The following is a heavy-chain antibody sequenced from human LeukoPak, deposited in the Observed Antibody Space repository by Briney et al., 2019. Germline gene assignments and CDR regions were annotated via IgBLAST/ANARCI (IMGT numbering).Heavy chain of an antibody. CDR1: GFTFSDYY. J-gene: IGHJ6*02. Sequence: PGGSLRLSCAASGFTFSDYYMSWIRQAPGKGLEWVSYISSSGSTIYYADSVKGRFTISRDNAKNSLYLQMNSLRAEGTAVYYCARAGQYYYGSGSGYYGMDVWGQGTTVTVSS. D-gene: IGHD3-10*01. CDR2: ISSSGSTI. CDR3: ARAGQYYYGSGSGYYGMDV. V-gene: IGHV3-11*01.